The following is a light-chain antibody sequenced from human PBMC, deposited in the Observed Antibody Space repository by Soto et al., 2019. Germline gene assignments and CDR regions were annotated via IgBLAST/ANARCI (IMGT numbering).Light chain of an antibody. CDR2: EVN. V-gene: IGLV2-8*01. Sequence: QSALTQPPSASGSPGQSVTISCTGTSSDVGGYNYVSWYQQHPGKVPKLMVYEVNKRPSGVPDRFSGSKSGNTASLTVSGLQAKDEADYYCTAYAGSNNVFGTGTKLTVL. CDR3: TAYAGSNNV. CDR1: SSDVGGYNY. J-gene: IGLJ1*01.